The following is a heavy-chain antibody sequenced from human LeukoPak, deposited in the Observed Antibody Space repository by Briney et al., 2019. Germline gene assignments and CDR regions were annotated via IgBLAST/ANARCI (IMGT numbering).Heavy chain of an antibody. J-gene: IGHJ4*02. CDR3: ARAEWLLLYFDY. V-gene: IGHV4-31*03. CDR2: IYYSGST. D-gene: IGHD3-3*01. CDR1: GGSISSGGYS. Sequence: PSETLSLTCTVSGGSISSGGYSWSWIRQHPGKGLEWIGYIYYSGSTYYNPSLKSRVTISVDTSKNQFSLKLSSVTAADTAVYYCARAEWLLLYFDYWGQGTLVTVSS.